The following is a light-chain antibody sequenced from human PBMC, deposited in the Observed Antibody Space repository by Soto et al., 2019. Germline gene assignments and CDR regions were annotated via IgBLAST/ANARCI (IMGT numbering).Light chain of an antibody. Sequence: DIQLTQSPSFLSASVGDRVTIPCRASQAMNTYIAWYQQRPGAAPKLLFYGASTLYTGVPSRFSGSESGAVFTLTISSLQPEDFATYYCQQLHSYPITFGQGTRLEIK. CDR1: QAMNTY. V-gene: IGKV1-9*01. CDR3: QQLHSYPIT. J-gene: IGKJ5*01. CDR2: GAS.